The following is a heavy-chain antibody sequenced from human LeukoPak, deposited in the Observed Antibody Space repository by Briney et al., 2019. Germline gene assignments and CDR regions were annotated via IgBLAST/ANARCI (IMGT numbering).Heavy chain of an antibody. CDR1: GGTFSSYA. Sequence: ASVKVSCKASGGTFSSYAISWVRQAPGQGLEWMGIINPSGGSTSYAQKFQGRVTMTRDTSTSTVYMELSSLRSEDTAVYYCVSWIFGVLWGQGTLVTVSS. D-gene: IGHD3-3*01. J-gene: IGHJ4*02. CDR2: INPSGGST. V-gene: IGHV1-46*03. CDR3: VSWIFGVL.